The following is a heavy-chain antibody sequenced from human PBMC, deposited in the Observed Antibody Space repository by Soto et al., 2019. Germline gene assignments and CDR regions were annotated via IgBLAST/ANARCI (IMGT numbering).Heavy chain of an antibody. V-gene: IGHV4-31*03. CDR3: AREVGYSANDLGYYFDY. CDR2: IYHSGST. D-gene: IGHD5-12*01. Sequence: SETLSLTCTVSGGSINSGGYYWNWIRQHPGKGLEWIGYIYHSGSTFYNPSLKSRITISVDTFKNQFSLKLSSVTAADTAVYFCAREVGYSANDLGYYFDYWGQGTLVT. CDR1: GGSINSGGYY. J-gene: IGHJ4*02.